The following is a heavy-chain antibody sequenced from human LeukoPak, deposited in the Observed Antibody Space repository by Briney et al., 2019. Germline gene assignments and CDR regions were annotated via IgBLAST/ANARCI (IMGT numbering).Heavy chain of an antibody. CDR1: GFTFGDYV. J-gene: IGHJ4*02. Sequence: GGSLRLSCTASGFTFGDYVMSWVRQAPGKGLEWVGIIRSKPYGGTTEYAASVKGRFIISRDDSKTIAYLQMNSLKSEDTAVYYCTTGSATGTGSGYWGQGTLVTVSS. CDR2: IRSKPYGGTT. V-gene: IGHV3-49*04. CDR3: TTGSATGTGSGY. D-gene: IGHD6-13*01.